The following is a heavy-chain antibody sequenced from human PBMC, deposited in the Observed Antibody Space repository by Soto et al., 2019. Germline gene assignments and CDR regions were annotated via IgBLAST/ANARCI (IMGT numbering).Heavy chain of an antibody. CDR2: ISYHGSSA. J-gene: IGHJ4*02. CDR3: AKTRFRMTTVTDFDY. V-gene: IGHV3-30*18. D-gene: IGHD4-17*01. Sequence: QVQLEESGGGVVQPGRSLRLSCAASGFTFRDYGMHWVRQAPGKGLEWVAFISYHGSSAYYGDSVKGRCTISRDNSKNTLYLQMNSLRAEDTAVFYCAKTRFRMTTVTDFDYWGQGTLVTVSS. CDR1: GFTFRDYG.